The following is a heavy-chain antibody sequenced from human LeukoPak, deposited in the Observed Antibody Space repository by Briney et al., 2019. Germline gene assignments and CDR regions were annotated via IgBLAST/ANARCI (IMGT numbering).Heavy chain of an antibody. Sequence: QAGGSLRLSCAASGFTFSSYAMHWVCQTPGKGLEWMAVISYDGSNKYYADSVKGRFTISRDNSKNTLYLQMNSLRAEDTAVYYCARDPDYYDSSGYLYWGRGTLVTVSS. V-gene: IGHV3-30-3*01. CDR3: ARDPDYYDSSGYLY. D-gene: IGHD3-22*01. CDR2: ISYDGSNK. CDR1: GFTFSSYA. J-gene: IGHJ4*02.